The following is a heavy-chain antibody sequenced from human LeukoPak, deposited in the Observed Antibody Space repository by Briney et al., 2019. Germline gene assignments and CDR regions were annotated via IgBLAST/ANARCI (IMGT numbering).Heavy chain of an antibody. CDR1: KFNFA. V-gene: IGHV3-23*01. CDR2: ISGSGDAT. Sequence: GSLRLSCAASKFNFAMSWVRQTADKRLEWVSAISGSGDATFYTDSVKGRFTISRDNSKNTLYLQMNNLRVEDTAVYYCAKGRFASSSFFDYWGQGTLVTVSS. CDR3: AKGRFASSSFFDY. D-gene: IGHD6-6*01. J-gene: IGHJ4*02.